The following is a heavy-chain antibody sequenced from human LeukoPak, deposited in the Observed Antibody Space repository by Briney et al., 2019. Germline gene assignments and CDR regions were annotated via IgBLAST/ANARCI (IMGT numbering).Heavy chain of an antibody. Sequence: PSETLSLTCTVSGGSISSYYWSWIRQPAGKGLEWLGRIYTSGSTNYNPSLKSRVTMSVDTSKNQFSLKLSSVTAADTAVYYCARGRGSTGAVKYYFDYWGQGTLVTVSS. J-gene: IGHJ4*02. D-gene: IGHD3-10*01. V-gene: IGHV4-4*07. CDR1: GGSISSYY. CDR2: IYTSGST. CDR3: ARGRGSTGAVKYYFDY.